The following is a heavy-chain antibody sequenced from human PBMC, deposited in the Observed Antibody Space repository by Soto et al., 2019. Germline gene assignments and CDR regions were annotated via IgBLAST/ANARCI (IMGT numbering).Heavy chain of an antibody. V-gene: IGHV4-31*03. J-gene: IGHJ4*02. CDR2: IYYSGST. CDR3: ARGRGGYSGYDGFDY. D-gene: IGHD5-12*01. CDR1: GGSISSGGYY. Sequence: PSETLSLTCTVSGGSISSGGYYWSWIRQHPGKGLEWIGYIYYSGSTYYNPSLKSRVTISVDTSKNQFSLKLSSVTAADTAVYYCARGRGGYSGYDGFDYWGQGTLVTVSS.